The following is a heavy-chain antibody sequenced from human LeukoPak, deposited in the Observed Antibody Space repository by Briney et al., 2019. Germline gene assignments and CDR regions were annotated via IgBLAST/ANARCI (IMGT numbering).Heavy chain of an antibody. CDR3: ARQSQTRQQLAVFDY. V-gene: IGHV4-59*08. D-gene: IGHD6-13*01. CDR2: IYYSGST. J-gene: IGHJ4*02. Sequence: SETLSLTCTVSGGSISSYYWSWIRQPPGKGLEWIGYIYYSGSTNYNPSLKSRVTISVDTSTNQFSLKLSSVTAADTAVYYCARQSQTRQQLAVFDYWGQGTLVTVSS. CDR1: GGSISSYY.